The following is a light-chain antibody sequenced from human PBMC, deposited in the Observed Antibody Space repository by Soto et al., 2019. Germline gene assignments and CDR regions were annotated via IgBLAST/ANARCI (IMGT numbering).Light chain of an antibody. CDR2: DAS. CDR1: QDISNY. Sequence: DIQMTQSPSSLSASVGDRVTITCQASQDISNYLNWYQQKPGKAPKLLIYDASHLETGVPSRFSGSGSGTDFTLPISSLQPEDIATYYCQQYDNLPSTFGPGTKVDI. CDR3: QQYDNLPST. V-gene: IGKV1-33*01. J-gene: IGKJ3*01.